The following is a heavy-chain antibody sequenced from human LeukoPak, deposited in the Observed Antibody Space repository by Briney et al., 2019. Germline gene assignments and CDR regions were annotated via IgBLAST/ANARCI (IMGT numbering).Heavy chain of an antibody. D-gene: IGHD1-14*01. CDR2: IYYSGST. V-gene: IGHV4-39*07. J-gene: IGHJ4*02. CDR3: ARDRLGITPDY. Sequence: SETLSLTCTVSGGSISSSSYYWGWIRQPPGKGLEWIGSIYYSGSTYYNPSLKSRVTISVDTSKNQFSLKLSSVTAADTAVYYCARDRLGITPDYWGQGTLVTVSS. CDR1: GGSISSSSYY.